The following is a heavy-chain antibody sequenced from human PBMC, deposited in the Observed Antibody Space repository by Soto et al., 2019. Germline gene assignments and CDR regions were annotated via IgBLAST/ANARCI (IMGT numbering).Heavy chain of an antibody. CDR2: MNPNSGNT. J-gene: IGHJ5*02. CDR1: GYTFTSYD. CDR3: ARERSAAGTGWFDP. Sequence: QVQLVQSGAEVKKPGASVKVSCKASGYTFTSYDINWVRQATGQGLEWMGWMNPNSGNTGYAQKFXGXVXXTRNTSISTAYMDLSSLRSEDTAVDYCARERSAAGTGWFDPWGQGTLVTVSS. V-gene: IGHV1-8*01. D-gene: IGHD6-13*01.